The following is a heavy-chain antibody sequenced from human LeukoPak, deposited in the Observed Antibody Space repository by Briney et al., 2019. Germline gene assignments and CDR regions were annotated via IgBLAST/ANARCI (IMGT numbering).Heavy chain of an antibody. CDR2: IWYDGSDK. J-gene: IGHJ4*02. CDR3: ARGPRAHGDPYYFDY. CDR1: GFTFNSYD. V-gene: IGHV3-33*01. D-gene: IGHD4-17*01. Sequence: PGRSLRLSCAASGFTFNSYDMHWVRQTPGKGLEWVAVIWYDGSDKYYVDSVKGRFTISRDNSKNTLYLQMYSLRAEDTAVYYCARGPRAHGDPYYFDYWGQGTLVTVSS.